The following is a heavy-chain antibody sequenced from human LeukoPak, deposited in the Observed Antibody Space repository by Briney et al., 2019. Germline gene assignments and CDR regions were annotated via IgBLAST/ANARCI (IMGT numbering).Heavy chain of an antibody. V-gene: IGHV4-38-2*02. CDR2: IYHSGST. CDR1: GYSISSGYY. Sequence: SETLSLTCTVSGYSISSGYYWGWIRQPPGKGLEWIGSIYHSGSTYYNPSLKSRVTISVDTSKNQFSLKLSSVTAADTAVYYCARGRNDYVWGSYDYWGQGTLVTVSS. J-gene: IGHJ4*02. D-gene: IGHD3-16*01. CDR3: ARGRNDYVWGSYDY.